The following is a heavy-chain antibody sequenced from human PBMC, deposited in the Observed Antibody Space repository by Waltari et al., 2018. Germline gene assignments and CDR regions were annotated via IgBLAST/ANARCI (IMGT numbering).Heavy chain of an antibody. CDR1: GGSISSSSSY. CDR3: ARGHYYYSSGYYYNYGMDV. Sequence: QLQLQESGPGLVKPSETLSLTCTVSGGSISSSSSYWGWMRRTPGKGLGWSGCDYYSGTPYDNPSLESRYTISADTAKNQFSLKLSSVTAADTAVYYCARGHYYYSSGYYYNYGMDVWGQGTTVTVSS. J-gene: IGHJ6*02. D-gene: IGHD3-22*01. CDR2: DYYSGTP. V-gene: IGHV4-39*07.